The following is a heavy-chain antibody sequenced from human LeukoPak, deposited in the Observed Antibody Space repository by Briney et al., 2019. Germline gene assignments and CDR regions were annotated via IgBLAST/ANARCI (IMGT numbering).Heavy chain of an antibody. Sequence: GGSLRLSCAASGFTFDDYAMHWVRHAQGKGLEWFTGISWNSGSIGYADYVKGRFTISRNNAKNSVYLQMNSLRAEDTALYYCAKEGRYYYDSSGFDWGQGTLVTVSS. CDR2: ISWNSGSI. CDR3: AKEGRYYYDSSGFD. CDR1: GFTFDDYA. J-gene: IGHJ4*02. V-gene: IGHV3-9*01. D-gene: IGHD3-22*01.